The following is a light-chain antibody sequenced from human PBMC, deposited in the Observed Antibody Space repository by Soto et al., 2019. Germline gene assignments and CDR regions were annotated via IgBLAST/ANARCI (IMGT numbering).Light chain of an antibody. Sequence: QSALTQPASVSGSPGQSITISCTGPSSDVGGYNYVSWYQQHPGKAPKLMIYEVSNRPSGVSNRFSGSKSGNTASLTISGLQAEDEADYYCSSYTSSSTLVFGGGTKVTVL. CDR2: EVS. CDR3: SSYTSSSTLV. V-gene: IGLV2-14*01. CDR1: SSDVGGYNY. J-gene: IGLJ2*01.